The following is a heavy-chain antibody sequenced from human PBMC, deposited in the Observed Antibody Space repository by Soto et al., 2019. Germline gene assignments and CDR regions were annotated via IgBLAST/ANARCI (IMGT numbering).Heavy chain of an antibody. CDR2: ISGSGGST. D-gene: IGHD3-9*01. CDR3: AKGVYFDWFGAFDI. V-gene: IGHV3-23*01. J-gene: IGHJ3*02. Sequence: EVQLLESGGGLVQPGGSLRLSCAASGFTFSSYAMSWVRQAPGKGLEWVSAISGSGGSTYYADSVKGRFTISRDNSKNTLYLQMNSLRADDTTVYYYAKGVYFDWFGAFDIWGQGTMVTVSS. CDR1: GFTFSSYA.